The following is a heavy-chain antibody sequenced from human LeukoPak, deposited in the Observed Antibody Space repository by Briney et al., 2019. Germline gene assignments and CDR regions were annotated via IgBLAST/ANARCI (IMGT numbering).Heavy chain of an antibody. CDR2: TLPIFRMT. CDR3: AICSSTWSGDRPDS. J-gene: IGHJ4*02. Sequence: SVKVSCKASGGTFRNYPISWVRQAPGQGLEWMGGTLPIFRMTNYAEKFQGRVTITADESTTTAYLELNSLRSEDTAVYYCAICSSTWSGDRPDSWGQGSLVTVSS. CDR1: GGTFRNYP. D-gene: IGHD2-2*01. V-gene: IGHV1-69*01.